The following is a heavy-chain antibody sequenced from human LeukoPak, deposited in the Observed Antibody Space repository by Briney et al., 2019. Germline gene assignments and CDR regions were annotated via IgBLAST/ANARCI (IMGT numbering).Heavy chain of an antibody. J-gene: IGHJ4*02. D-gene: IGHD1-14*01. Sequence: PSETLSLTCTVSGGSISSYYWSWIRQPAGKGLEWIGRIYISGSGSTNYNPSLKSRVTISADTSKNQFSLKLSSVTAADTAVYYCARDQGSIILGYFDYWGQGTLVTVSS. CDR3: ARDQGSIILGYFDY. V-gene: IGHV4-4*07. CDR1: GGSISSYY. CDR2: IYISGSGST.